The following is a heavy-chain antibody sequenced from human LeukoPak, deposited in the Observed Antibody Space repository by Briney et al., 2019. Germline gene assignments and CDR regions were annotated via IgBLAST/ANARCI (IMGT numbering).Heavy chain of an antibody. Sequence: ASVKVSCTASGYTFTSYGISWVRQAPGQGLEWMGWISAYNGNTNYAQKLQGRVTMTTDTSTSTAYMELRSLRSEDTAVYYCARGRGYDFWSGYYTWYSATDYWGQGTLVTVSS. V-gene: IGHV1-18*01. CDR3: ARGRGYDFWSGYYTWYSATDY. D-gene: IGHD3-3*01. J-gene: IGHJ4*02. CDR1: GYTFTSYG. CDR2: ISAYNGNT.